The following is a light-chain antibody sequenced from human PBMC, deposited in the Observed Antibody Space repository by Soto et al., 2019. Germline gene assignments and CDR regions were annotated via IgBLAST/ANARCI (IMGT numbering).Light chain of an antibody. V-gene: IGKV1D-16*01. CDR3: QHYNSYSEA. Sequence: SQMTQSTSSMSASVGDRVTITCRASQDVGKWLAWYQQKPGKSPTLLIHGASSLQSGVPPRYSGSGYGTDFTLTISSLQPEDFATYYCQHYNSYSEAFGQGTKV. CDR2: GAS. J-gene: IGKJ1*01. CDR1: QDVGKW.